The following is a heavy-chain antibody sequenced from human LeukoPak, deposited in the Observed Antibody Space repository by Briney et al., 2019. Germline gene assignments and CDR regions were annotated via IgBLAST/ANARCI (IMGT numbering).Heavy chain of an antibody. CDR1: GLIFRSYW. J-gene: IGHJ4*02. Sequence: PGGSLRLSCEVSGLIFRSYWMSWVRQAPGKGLEWVANINQEGSEKYFEASVKGRFTISRDNDKNSLHLQMNTLRAEDTAVYYCARERDGRFFDYWGQGTLVTVSS. CDR3: ARERDGRFFDY. V-gene: IGHV3-7*01. CDR2: INQEGSEK. D-gene: IGHD5-24*01.